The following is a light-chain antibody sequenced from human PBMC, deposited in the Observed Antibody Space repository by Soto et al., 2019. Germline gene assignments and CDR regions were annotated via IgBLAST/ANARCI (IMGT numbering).Light chain of an antibody. V-gene: IGKV3-20*01. CDR1: QSVSSNF. CDR2: GAS. J-gene: IGKJ1*01. Sequence: EIVLTQSPGTLSLSPGERTTLSCRASQSVSSNFLDWYQQKPGQAPRLLIYGASSRATGIPDRFSGSGSGTDFTLTISRLEPEDFAVYYCQQYETSPQTFGQGTKVEI. CDR3: QQYETSPQT.